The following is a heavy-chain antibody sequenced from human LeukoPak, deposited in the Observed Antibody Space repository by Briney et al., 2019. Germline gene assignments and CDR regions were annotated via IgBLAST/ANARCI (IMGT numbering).Heavy chain of an antibody. CDR3: ARDPFSECSFDY. V-gene: IGHV3-21*01. CDR2: ISSSSSYI. Sequence: PGGSLRLSCAASGFTFSRNSMSWVRQAPGKGLEWVSSISSSSSYIYYADSVKGRFTISRDNAKNSLYLQMNSLRAEDTAVYYCARDPFSECSFDYWGQGTLVTASS. D-gene: IGHD6-25*01. J-gene: IGHJ4*02. CDR1: GFTFSRNS.